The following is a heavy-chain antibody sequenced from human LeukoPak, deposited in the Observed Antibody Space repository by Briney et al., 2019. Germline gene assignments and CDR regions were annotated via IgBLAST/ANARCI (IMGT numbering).Heavy chain of an antibody. J-gene: IGHJ4*02. CDR2: INHSGYT. D-gene: IGHD4-17*01. V-gene: IGHV4-34*01. CDR1: GVSFDDYY. Sequence: SETLSLTCAVSGVSFDDYYWAWVRQTPGKGLEWTGEINHSGYTNDSPSLKSRVTLSIDTSRKQFSLNLRSVTVADAGTYYCTRMTTGHDYWGQGTLVTVSS. CDR3: TRMTTGHDY.